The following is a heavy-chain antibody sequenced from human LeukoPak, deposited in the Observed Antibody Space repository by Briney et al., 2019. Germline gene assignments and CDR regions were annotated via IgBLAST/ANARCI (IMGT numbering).Heavy chain of an antibody. J-gene: IGHJ4*02. Sequence: ASVKVSCKASGYTFTSYGITWVRQATGQGLEWIGWISAYNGNTNYAQKLQGRVTMTTDTSTSTAYMELRSLRSDDTALYYCARDNYYDTSGYDCWGQGTLVTVSS. CDR3: ARDNYYDTSGYDC. D-gene: IGHD3-22*01. V-gene: IGHV1-18*01. CDR2: ISAYNGNT. CDR1: GYTFTSYG.